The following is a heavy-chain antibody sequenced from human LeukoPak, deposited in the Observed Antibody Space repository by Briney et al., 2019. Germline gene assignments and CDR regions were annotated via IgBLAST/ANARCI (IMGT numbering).Heavy chain of an antibody. J-gene: IGHJ3*02. CDR3: AGLPVVVVAAPKKNAFDI. CDR2: IYYSGST. D-gene: IGHD2-15*01. CDR1: GGSISSYY. V-gene: IGHV4-59*01. Sequence: SETLSLTCTVSGGSISSYYWSWIRQPPGKGLEWIGYIYYSGSTNYNPSLKSRVTISVDTSKNQFSLKLSSMTAADAAVYYCAGLPVVVVAAPKKNAFDIWGQGTMVTVSS.